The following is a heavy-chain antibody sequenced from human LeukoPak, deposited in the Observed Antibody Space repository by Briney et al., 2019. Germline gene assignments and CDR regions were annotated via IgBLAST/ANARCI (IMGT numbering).Heavy chain of an antibody. D-gene: IGHD3-10*02. CDR3: AELGITMIGGV. CDR2: ISSSGSTI. J-gene: IGHJ6*04. V-gene: IGHV3-48*03. CDR1: GFTFSSYE. Sequence: GGSLRLSCAASGFTFSSYEMNWVRRAPGKGPEWVSYISSSGSTIYYADSVKGRFTISRDNAKNSLYLQMNSLRAEDTAVYYCAELGITMIGGVWGKGTTVTISS.